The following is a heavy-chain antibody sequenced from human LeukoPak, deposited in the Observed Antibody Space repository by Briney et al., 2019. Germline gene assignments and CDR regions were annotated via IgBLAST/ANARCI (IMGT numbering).Heavy chain of an antibody. J-gene: IGHJ6*02. CDR3: ARSDKRYCSGGSCYGFYYGMDV. CDR1: GGSFSGYY. CDR2: INHSGST. V-gene: IGHV4-34*01. Sequence: SETLSLTCAVYGGSFSGYYWSWIRQPPGKGLEWIGEINHSGSTNYNPSLKSRVTISVDTSKNQFSLKLSSVTAAETAVYYCARSDKRYCSGGSCYGFYYGMDVWGQGTTVTVSS. D-gene: IGHD2-15*01.